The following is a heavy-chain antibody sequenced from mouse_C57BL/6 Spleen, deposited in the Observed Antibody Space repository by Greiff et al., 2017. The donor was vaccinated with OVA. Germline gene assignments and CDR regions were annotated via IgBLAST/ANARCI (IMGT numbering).Heavy chain of an antibody. CDR1: GYTFTSYW. CDR2: IHPNSGST. J-gene: IGHJ4*01. D-gene: IGHD2-5*01. V-gene: IGHV1-64*01. CDR3: ASYSIYAMDY. Sequence: QVQLKQPGAELVKPGASVKLSCKASGYTFTSYWMHWVKQRPGQGLEWIGMIHPNSGSTNYNEKFKSKATLTVDKSSSTAYMQLSSLTSEDSAVYYCASYSIYAMDYWGQGTSVTVSS.